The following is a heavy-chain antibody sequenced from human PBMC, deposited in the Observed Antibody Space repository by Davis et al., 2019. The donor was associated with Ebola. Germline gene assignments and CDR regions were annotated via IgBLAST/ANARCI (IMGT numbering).Heavy chain of an antibody. J-gene: IGHJ4*02. CDR3: ASRYCSGGSCPLYN. CDR1: GGSISSGYYS. D-gene: IGHD2-15*01. V-gene: IGHV4-30-2*01. CDR2: IYHSGST. Sequence: SETLSLTCAVSGGSISSGYYSWSWIRPPPGKSLEWIGYIYHSGSTYYNPSLKSRVTISVDRSKNQFSLKLSSVTAADTAVYYFASRYCSGGSCPLYNWGQGTLVTVSS.